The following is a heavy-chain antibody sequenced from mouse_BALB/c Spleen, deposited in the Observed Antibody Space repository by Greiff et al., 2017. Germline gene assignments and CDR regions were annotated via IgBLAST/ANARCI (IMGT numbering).Heavy chain of an antibody. Sequence: EVKLQESGGGLVKPGGSLKLSCAASGFTFSSYTMSWVRQTPEKRLEWVATISSGGSYTYYPDSVKGRFTISRDNAKNTLYLQMSSLKSEDTAMYYCTRGPPPYYGSSHYFDYWGQGTTLTVSS. D-gene: IGHD1-1*01. V-gene: IGHV5-6-4*01. CDR2: ISSGGSYT. CDR3: TRGPPPYYGSSHYFDY. J-gene: IGHJ2*01. CDR1: GFTFSSYT.